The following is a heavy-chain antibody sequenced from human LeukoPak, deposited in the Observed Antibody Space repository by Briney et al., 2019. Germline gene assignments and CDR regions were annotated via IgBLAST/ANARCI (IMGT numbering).Heavy chain of an antibody. CDR1: GFTFSSYG. V-gene: IGHV3-30*02. Sequence: GGSLRLSCAASGFTFSSYGMHWVRQAPGKGLEWVAFIRYDGSNKYYADSVKGRFTISRDHSKNTLYLQMNSLRAEDTAVYYCAKDTVGVRGPYYFDYWGQGTLVTVSS. J-gene: IGHJ4*02. D-gene: IGHD3-10*01. CDR3: AKDTVGVRGPYYFDY. CDR2: IRYDGSNK.